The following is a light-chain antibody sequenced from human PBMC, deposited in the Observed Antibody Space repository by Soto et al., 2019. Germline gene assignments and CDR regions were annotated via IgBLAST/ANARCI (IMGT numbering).Light chain of an antibody. CDR1: QSISSW. CDR3: QQDNDYPWT. Sequence: DIQMTQSPPTLSASVGDRVTITCRASQSISSWLAWYQQRPGKAPKLLIYKASSLESGVSSRFSGGGSGTDFTLTISSLQPDEFATYYCQQDNDYPWTFGQGTKVEIK. CDR2: KAS. J-gene: IGKJ1*01. V-gene: IGKV1-5*03.